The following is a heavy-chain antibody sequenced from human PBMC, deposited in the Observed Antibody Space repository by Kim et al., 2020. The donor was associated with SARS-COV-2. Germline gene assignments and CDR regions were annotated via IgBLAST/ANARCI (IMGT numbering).Heavy chain of an antibody. V-gene: IGHV3-7*01. CDR3: ARTDTESYYVDY. Sequence: GGSLRLSCGASGFIFSRHWMKWVRQAPGKGLEWVANIKEDGNEKYYVDSVKGRFTISRDNAKNSLYLQMNSLRAEDTAVYYCARTDTESYYVDYWGQGT. J-gene: IGHJ4*02. CDR2: IKEDGNEK. CDR1: GFIFSRHW. D-gene: IGHD3-10*01.